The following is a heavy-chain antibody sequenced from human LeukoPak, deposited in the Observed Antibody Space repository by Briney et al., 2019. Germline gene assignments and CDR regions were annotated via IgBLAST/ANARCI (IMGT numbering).Heavy chain of an antibody. CDR3: ARESRDTAMATDY. CDR2: ISYDGRNK. CDR1: KFTFSGYT. Sequence: GGSLRLSCAASKFTFSGYTMHWVRQAPGKGLDWVAVISYDGRNKYYGDSVKGRFTISRDNSKNTLYLQMNSLRPEDTAIYYCARESRDTAMATDYWGQGTLVTVSS. D-gene: IGHD5-18*01. V-gene: IGHV3-30*04. J-gene: IGHJ4*02.